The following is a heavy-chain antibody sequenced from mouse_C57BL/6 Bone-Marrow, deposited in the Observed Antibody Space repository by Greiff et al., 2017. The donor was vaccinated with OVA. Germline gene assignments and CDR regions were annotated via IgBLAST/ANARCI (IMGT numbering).Heavy chain of an antibody. CDR2: IYPRSGNT. CDR3: ARRLYYGNYVY. Sequence: QVTLKVSGAELARPGASVKLSCKASGYTFTSYGISWVKQRTGQGLEWIGEIYPRSGNTYYNEKFKGKATLTADKSSSTAYMELRSLTSEDSAVYFCARRLYYGNYVYWGQGTLVTVSA. V-gene: IGHV1-81*01. D-gene: IGHD2-1*01. J-gene: IGHJ3*01. CDR1: GYTFTSYG.